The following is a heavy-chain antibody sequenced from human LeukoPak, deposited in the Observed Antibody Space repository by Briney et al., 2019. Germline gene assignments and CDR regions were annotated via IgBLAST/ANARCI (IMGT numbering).Heavy chain of an antibody. V-gene: IGHV1-2*02. CDR2: INPNSGGT. CDR1: GYTFTGYY. Sequence: ASVKVSCKASGYTFTGYYMHWVRQAPGQGLEWMGWINPNSGGTNYAQKFQGRATMTRDTSISTAYMELSRLRSDDTAVYYCARAEYQLPGPFDYWGQGTLVTVSS. CDR3: ARAEYQLPGPFDY. D-gene: IGHD2-2*01. J-gene: IGHJ4*02.